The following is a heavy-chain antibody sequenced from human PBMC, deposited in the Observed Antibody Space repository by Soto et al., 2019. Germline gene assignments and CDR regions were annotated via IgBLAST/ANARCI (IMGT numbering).Heavy chain of an antibody. CDR1: GDAISRSY. J-gene: IGHJ3*02. CDR3: ARGIVPTADDAFDI. V-gene: IGHV4-59*01. CDR2: IHYSGST. Sequence: SEALSRTFTVSGDAISRSYCSRFQQSPGKGLEWIAYIHYSGSTNYNPSLKSRVTISLDTSKNQFSLRLSSMTAADTAVFYCARGIVPTADDAFDIWGQGT. D-gene: IGHD2-2*01.